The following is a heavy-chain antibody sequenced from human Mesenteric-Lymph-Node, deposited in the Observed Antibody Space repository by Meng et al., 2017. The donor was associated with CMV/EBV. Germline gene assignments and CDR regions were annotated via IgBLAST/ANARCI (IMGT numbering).Heavy chain of an antibody. CDR1: GHSFTGYY. CDR2: MNPSGDYT. CDR3: ARGLRGVGTPFEKVLGDH. Sequence: ASVKVSCKASGHSFTGYYVHWVRQAPGQGLEWMGWMNPSGDYTGYAQKLQGRVTMTRNTSINTAYMELSSLRSEDTAMYYCARGLRGVGTPFEKVLGDHWGQGTLVTVSS. V-gene: IGHV1-8*02. D-gene: IGHD4-23*01. J-gene: IGHJ5*02.